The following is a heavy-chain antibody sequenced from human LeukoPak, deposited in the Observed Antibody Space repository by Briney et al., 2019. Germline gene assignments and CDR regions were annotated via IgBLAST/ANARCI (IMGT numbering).Heavy chain of an antibody. Sequence: GESLRLSCTASGFTFRTYWMHWVRQAPGKGLVWVSRINTDGSSTTYAASVKGRFTISRDNAKNTLYLQMNSLRAEDTAVYYCTRDYSSCPDYWGQGTLVTVSS. CDR2: INTDGSST. D-gene: IGHD6-13*01. V-gene: IGHV3-74*01. CDR3: TRDYSSCPDY. J-gene: IGHJ4*02. CDR1: GFTFRTYW.